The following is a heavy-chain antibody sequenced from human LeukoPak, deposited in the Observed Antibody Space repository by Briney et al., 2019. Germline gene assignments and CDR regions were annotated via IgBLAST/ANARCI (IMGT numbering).Heavy chain of an antibody. D-gene: IGHD3-10*01. CDR1: GDSVSSNSAA. J-gene: IGHJ6*02. V-gene: IGHV6-1*01. CDR2: THYRSKWYN. Sequence: SQTLSLTCAISGDSVSSNSAAWNWIRQSPSRGLEWLGRTHYRSKWYNDYAVSVKSRITINPDTSKNQFSLKLSSVTAADTAVYYCARDSAMDGSGSYYNGAVRGYYYYGMDVWGQGTTVTVSS. CDR3: ARDSAMDGSGSYYNGAVRGYYYYGMDV.